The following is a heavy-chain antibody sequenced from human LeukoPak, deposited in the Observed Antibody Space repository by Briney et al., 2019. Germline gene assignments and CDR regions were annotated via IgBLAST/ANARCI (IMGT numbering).Heavy chain of an antibody. CDR2: INHSGGT. CDR3: ARHLSSSWSFYYFDY. V-gene: IGHV4-34*01. D-gene: IGHD6-13*01. CDR1: GGSFSGYY. J-gene: IGHJ4*02. Sequence: SETLSLTCAVYGGSFSGYYWSWIRQPPGKELEWIGEINHSGGTNYNPSLKSRVTISVDTSKNQFSLKLSSVTAADTAVYYCARHLSSSWSFYYFDYWGQGTLVTVSS.